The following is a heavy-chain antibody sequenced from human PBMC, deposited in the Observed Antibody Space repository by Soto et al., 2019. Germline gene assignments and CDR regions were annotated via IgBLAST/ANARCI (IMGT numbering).Heavy chain of an antibody. CDR1: GGSISSYY. Sequence: QVQLQESGPGLVKPSETLSLTCTVSGGSISSYYWSWIRQPPGKGLEWIGYIYHSGSTNYNPSLKSRVTISVDTSKNHFSLKLSSVTAADTAVYYCATHRRGSGWNHFDYWGQGTLVTVSS. CDR2: IYHSGST. V-gene: IGHV4-59*01. CDR3: ATHRRGSGWNHFDY. J-gene: IGHJ4*02. D-gene: IGHD6-19*01.